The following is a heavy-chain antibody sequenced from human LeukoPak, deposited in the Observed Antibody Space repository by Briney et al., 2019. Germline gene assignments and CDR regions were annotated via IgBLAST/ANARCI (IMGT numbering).Heavy chain of an antibody. CDR1: GDSISSGAYS. Sequence: PSETLSLTCVVSGDSISSGAYSWSWIRQPPGKGLEWIGYIFHTGSTFYNPSLKSRLTISVDNSKNQFSLRLSSVTAADTAVYYCARELWFANAPGSWLDHWGQGTLVTVSS. CDR2: IFHTGST. D-gene: IGHD3-10*01. J-gene: IGHJ5*02. CDR3: ARELWFANAPGSWLDH. V-gene: IGHV4-30-2*01.